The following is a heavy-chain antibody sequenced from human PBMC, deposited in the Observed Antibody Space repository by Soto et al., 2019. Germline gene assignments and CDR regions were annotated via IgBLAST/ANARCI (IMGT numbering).Heavy chain of an antibody. CDR1: GFTFADSA. J-gene: IGHJ4*02. V-gene: IGHV1-58*01. Sequence: SVKVSCKASGFTFADSAVQWVRQARGQSLEWMGRILVDIHNTKSAQKFTERVTIPWDVSTSTAFMELRSLRSEDTAVYYCATANNTSPFDYCGQGTLVTFSS. D-gene: IGHD1-26*01. CDR3: ATANNTSPFDY. CDR2: ILVDIHNT.